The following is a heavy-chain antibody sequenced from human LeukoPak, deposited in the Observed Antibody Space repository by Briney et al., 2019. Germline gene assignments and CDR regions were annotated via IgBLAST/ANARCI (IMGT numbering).Heavy chain of an antibody. D-gene: IGHD3-22*01. J-gene: IGHJ4*02. CDR2: IAYSGSA. V-gene: IGHV4-59*01. Sequence: PSETLSLTCTVSGGSISPYFWSWIRQPPGKGLEWIGFIAYSGSANYNASLKSRVSISVDMSKIQLSLNLTSVTAADTAVYYCARGDYYDSSGYYYYFDYWGQGTLVTVSS. CDR3: ARGDYYDSSGYYYYFDY. CDR1: GGSISPYF.